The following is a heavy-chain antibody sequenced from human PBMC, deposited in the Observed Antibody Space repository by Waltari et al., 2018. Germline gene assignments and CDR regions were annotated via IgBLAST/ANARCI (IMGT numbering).Heavy chain of an antibody. V-gene: IGHV4-59*08. CDR3: ARNIVATTDDAFDI. CDR2: IYYSGST. Sequence: QVQLQESGPGLVKPSETLSLTCTVSGGSLSSYYWSWNRQPPGKGLEWIGYIYYSGSTNYNPSLKSRVTISVDTSKNQFSLKLSSVTAADTAVYYCARNIVATTDDAFDIWGQGTMVTVSS. CDR1: GGSLSSYY. D-gene: IGHD5-12*01. J-gene: IGHJ3*02.